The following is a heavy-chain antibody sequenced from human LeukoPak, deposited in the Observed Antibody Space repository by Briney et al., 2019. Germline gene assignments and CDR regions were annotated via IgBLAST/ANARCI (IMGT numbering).Heavy chain of an antibody. V-gene: IGHV1-2*04. CDR2: INPNSGGT. D-gene: IGHD6-25*01. CDR3: ARDRGIAAFRAFDI. CDR1: GYTFTGYY. J-gene: IGHJ3*02. Sequence: GASVKVSCKASGYTFTGYYMHWVRQAPGQGLEWMGWINPNSGGTNYAQKFQGWVTMTRDTSISTAYMELSRLRSEDTAVYYCARDRGIAAFRAFDIWGQGTMVTVSS.